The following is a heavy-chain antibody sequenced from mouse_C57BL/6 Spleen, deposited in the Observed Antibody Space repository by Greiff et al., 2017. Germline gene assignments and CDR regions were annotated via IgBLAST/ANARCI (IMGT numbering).Heavy chain of an antibody. CDR3: ARQDTNWDLYYFDY. CDR2: ISSGGSYT. V-gene: IGHV5-6*01. CDR1: GFTFSSYG. J-gene: IGHJ2*01. D-gene: IGHD4-1*01. Sequence: EVKLVESGGDLVKPGGSLKLSCAASGFTFSSYGMSWVRQTPDKRLEWVATISSGGSYTYYPDSVKGRFTISRDNAKNTLYLQMSSLKSEDTAMYYCARQDTNWDLYYFDYWGQGTTLTVSS.